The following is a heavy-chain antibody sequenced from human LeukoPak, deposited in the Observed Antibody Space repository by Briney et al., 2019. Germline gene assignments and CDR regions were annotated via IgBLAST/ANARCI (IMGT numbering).Heavy chain of an antibody. J-gene: IGHJ6*02. CDR2: IKQDGSEK. D-gene: IGHD1-26*01. Sequence: GGSLRLSCAASGFTSSSHWMSWVRQAPGKGLEWVANIKQDGSEKYYVDSVKGRFTISRDNAKYSLYLEMNSLRAEDTAVYYCARLRSRPPYYYGMDVWGQGTTVTVSS. CDR1: GFTSSSHW. V-gene: IGHV3-7*04. CDR3: ARLRSRPPYYYGMDV.